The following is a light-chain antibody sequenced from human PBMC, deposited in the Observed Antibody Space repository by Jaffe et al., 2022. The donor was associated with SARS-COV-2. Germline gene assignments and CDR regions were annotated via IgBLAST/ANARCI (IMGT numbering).Light chain of an antibody. CDR1: SSDVGGFHY. J-gene: IGLJ1*01. Sequence: QSALTQPPSASGPPGQSVTISCTGTSSDVGGFHYVSWYQQRPGKAPKLIIYEVTKRPSGVPDRFSGSKSGNTASLTVSGLQAEDEADYYCSSYVGGNTYVFGTGTKLTVL. CDR2: EVT. V-gene: IGLV2-8*01. CDR3: SSYVGGNTYV.